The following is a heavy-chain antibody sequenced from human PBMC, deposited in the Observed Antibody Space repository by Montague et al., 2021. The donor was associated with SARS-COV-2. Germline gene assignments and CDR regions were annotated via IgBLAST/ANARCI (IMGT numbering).Heavy chain of an antibody. D-gene: IGHD3-3*01. CDR2: IYYSGST. CDR1: GGSISSSSYY. V-gene: IGHV4-39*01. CDR3: AGLGSPLITIFGVVTHNWFDP. J-gene: IGHJ5*02. Sequence: SETLSLTCTVSGGSISSSSYYWGWIRQPPGKGLEWIGSIYYSGSTYYNPSLKSRVTISVDTSKNQFSLKLSSVTAADTAVYYCAGLGSPLITIFGVVTHNWFDPWGQGTLVTVSS.